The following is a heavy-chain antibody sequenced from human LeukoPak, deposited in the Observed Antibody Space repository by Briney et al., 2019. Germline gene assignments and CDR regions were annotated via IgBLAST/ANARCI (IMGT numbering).Heavy chain of an antibody. J-gene: IGHJ6*02. CDR1: GGSISSYY. D-gene: IGHD1-20*01. CDR2: IYYSGST. V-gene: IGHV4-59*01. CDR3: ATHNWSPASSMAL. Sequence: SETLSLTCTVSGGSISSYYWSWIRQPPGKGLEWIGYIYYSGSTNYNPSLKSRVTISVDTSKNQFSLKLSSVTAADTAVYYCATHNWSPASSMALWGQGPTVTGSS.